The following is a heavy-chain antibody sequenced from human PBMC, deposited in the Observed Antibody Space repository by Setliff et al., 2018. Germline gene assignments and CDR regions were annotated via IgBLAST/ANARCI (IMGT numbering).Heavy chain of an antibody. J-gene: IGHJ4*02. V-gene: IGHV3-7*01. D-gene: IGHD3-9*01. CDR2: INQDGSGK. CDR1: GFTFSIFW. CDR3: ARGRHHDTMSGYIDF. Sequence: PGGSLRLSCAASGFTFSIFWMAWVRQSPGRGLEWVANINQDGSGKYYVDSVKGRFTISRDNSKNSLYLQLNSLRAEDTAFYYCARGRHHDTMSGYIDFLGQGTLGTVSS.